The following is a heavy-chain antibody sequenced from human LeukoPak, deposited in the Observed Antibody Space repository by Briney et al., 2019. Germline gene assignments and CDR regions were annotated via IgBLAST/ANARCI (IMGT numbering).Heavy chain of an antibody. CDR3: AKDGLRRNSIWDPFDV. D-gene: IGHD3-16*01. CDR2: MNPNSGNT. V-gene: IGHV1-8*01. CDR1: GYTFTSYD. J-gene: IGHJ3*01. Sequence: ASVKVSCKASGYTFTSYDINWVRQATGQGLEWMGWMNPNSGNTGYAQKFQGRVTMTRNTSISTAYMELSSLRSEDTAVYYCAKDGLRRNSIWDPFDVWGQGTMVTVSS.